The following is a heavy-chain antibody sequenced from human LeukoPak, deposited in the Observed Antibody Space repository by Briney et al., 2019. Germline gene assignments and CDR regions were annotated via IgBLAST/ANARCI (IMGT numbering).Heavy chain of an antibody. CDR3: ARGRRDYGDYPY. CDR2: IYSGGDT. Sequence: PGGSLRLSCAASGXIVSGNYLSWVRQAPGKGLEWVSVIYSGGDTYSADSVKGRFTTSRDNSKNTVYLQMNSLRVEDTAVYYCARGRRDYGDYPYWGQGTLVTVSS. J-gene: IGHJ4*02. CDR1: GXIVSGNY. V-gene: IGHV3-53*01. D-gene: IGHD4-17*01.